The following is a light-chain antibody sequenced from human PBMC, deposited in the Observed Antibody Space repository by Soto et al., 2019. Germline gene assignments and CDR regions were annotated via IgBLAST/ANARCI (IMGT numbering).Light chain of an antibody. CDR3: SSYTSSSSYV. Sequence: QSALTQPASVSGSPGQSITISCTGTSSDVGGYNYVSWYQQLPDKAPKLMIYDVSNRPSGVSNRFSGSKSGNTASLTISGLQAEDEADYYCSSYTSSSSYVFATGTKLTVL. J-gene: IGLJ1*01. V-gene: IGLV2-14*01. CDR1: SSDVGGYNY. CDR2: DVS.